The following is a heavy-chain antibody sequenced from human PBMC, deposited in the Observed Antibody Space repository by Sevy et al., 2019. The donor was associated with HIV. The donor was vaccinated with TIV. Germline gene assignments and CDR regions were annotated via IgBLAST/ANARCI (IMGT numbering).Heavy chain of an antibody. CDR3: VSLFLSYRSGWSYFDY. V-gene: IGHV3-66*02. D-gene: IGHD6-19*01. Sequence: GGSLRLSCAISGFTVNDKYIIWVRQAPGKGLEWVSVILSSGSTYYEDSAKGRFTISRDNSKNTVDLQMNSVRAEDTAVYYCVSLFLSYRSGWSYFDYWGQGTLVTVSS. CDR1: GFTVNDKY. CDR2: ILSSGST. J-gene: IGHJ4*02.